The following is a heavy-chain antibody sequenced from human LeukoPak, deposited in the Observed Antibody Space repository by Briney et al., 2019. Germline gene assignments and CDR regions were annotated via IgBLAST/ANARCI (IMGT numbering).Heavy chain of an antibody. Sequence: GGSLGLSCAASGFTFSHYGMYWVRQAPGKGLEWVAFIRYDGTNEYNAAVKGRFTVSRDNSKNTLYLQMNSLRGDDTAVYYCAKEGPDYSVAAGLEYWGQGTLVTVSS. V-gene: IGHV3-30*02. CDR2: IRYDGTNE. D-gene: IGHD6-13*01. CDR3: AKEGPDYSVAAGLEY. CDR1: GFTFSHYG. J-gene: IGHJ4*02.